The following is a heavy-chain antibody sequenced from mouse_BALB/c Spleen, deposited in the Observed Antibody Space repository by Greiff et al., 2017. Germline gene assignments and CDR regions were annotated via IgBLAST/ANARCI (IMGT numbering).Heavy chain of an antibody. CDR2: IDPANGNT. J-gene: IGHJ4*01. D-gene: IGHD4-1*01. V-gene: IGHV14-3*02. Sequence: VQLQQSGAELVKPGASVKLSCTASGFNIKDTYMHWVKQRPEQGLEWIGRIDPANGNTKYDPKFQGKATITADTSSNTAYLQLSSLTSEDTAVYYCALLGYYYAMDYWGQGTSVTVSS. CDR3: ALLGYYYAMDY. CDR1: GFNIKDTY.